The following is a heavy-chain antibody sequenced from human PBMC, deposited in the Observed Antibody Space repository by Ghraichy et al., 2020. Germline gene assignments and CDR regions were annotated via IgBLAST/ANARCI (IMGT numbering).Heavy chain of an antibody. CDR3: ARRYGGYEYYFDY. V-gene: IGHV4-39*01. CDR1: GGSISSSSYY. CDR2: IYYSGST. J-gene: IGHJ4*02. Sequence: SQTLSLTCTVSGGSISSSSYYWGWIRQPPGKGLEWIGSIYYSGSTYYNPSLKSRVTISVDTSKNQFSLKLSSVTAADTAVYYCARRYGGYEYYFDYWGQGTLVTVSS. D-gene: IGHD5-12*01.